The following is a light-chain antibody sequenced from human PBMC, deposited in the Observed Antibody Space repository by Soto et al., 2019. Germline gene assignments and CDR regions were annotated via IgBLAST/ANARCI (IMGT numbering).Light chain of an antibody. CDR1: QSVSSY. J-gene: IGKJ5*01. Sequence: EIVLTQSPATLSLSPGERATLSCRTSQSVSSYFAWYQQKPGQAPRLLIYDASNRATGIPARFSGSGSGTDFTLTISSLEPEDFAVYYCQRGDTFGQGTRLEIK. CDR2: DAS. V-gene: IGKV3-11*01. CDR3: QRGDT.